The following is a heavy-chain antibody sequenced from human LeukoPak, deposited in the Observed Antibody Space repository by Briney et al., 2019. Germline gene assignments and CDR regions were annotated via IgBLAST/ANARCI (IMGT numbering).Heavy chain of an antibody. Sequence: PGGSLRLSCADSGFIFSNYAMAWVRQAPGKGLEWVSAITGTAYKTYYADSVKGRFTISRDNSKNTLYLQMNTLRAEDTAIYYCAKNLRGNYDTLTAFDPWGPGTLVTVSS. CDR1: GFIFSNYA. V-gene: IGHV3-23*01. CDR3: AKNLRGNYDTLTAFDP. CDR2: ITGTAYKT. D-gene: IGHD3-9*01. J-gene: IGHJ5*02.